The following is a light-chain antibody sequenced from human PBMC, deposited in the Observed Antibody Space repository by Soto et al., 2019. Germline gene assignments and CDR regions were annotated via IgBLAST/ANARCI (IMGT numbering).Light chain of an antibody. CDR1: QIISGAY. V-gene: IGKV3-20*01. CDR2: GAS. J-gene: IGKJ2*01. Sequence: EIVLTQSPGTLSLSPGERATLSCRASQIISGAYLAWYQQKPGQAPRLLLFGASNRTTGIPDRFSGSGSARDFTLTISRLEPEDFAVYSCQQYGSSPYTFGQGTKLEF. CDR3: QQYGSSPYT.